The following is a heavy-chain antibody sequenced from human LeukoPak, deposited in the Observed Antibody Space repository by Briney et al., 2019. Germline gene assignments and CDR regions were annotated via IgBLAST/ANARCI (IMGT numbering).Heavy chain of an antibody. D-gene: IGHD2-15*01. CDR2: ISYDGSNK. CDR1: GFTFSSYA. Sequence: GGSLRLSCAASGFTFSSYAMHWVRQAPGKGLEWVAVISYDGSNKYYADSVKGRFTISRDNSKNTLYLQMNCLRAEDTAVYYCARDHPSGGFDCWGQGTLVTVSS. J-gene: IGHJ4*02. CDR3: ARDHPSGGFDC. V-gene: IGHV3-30-3*01.